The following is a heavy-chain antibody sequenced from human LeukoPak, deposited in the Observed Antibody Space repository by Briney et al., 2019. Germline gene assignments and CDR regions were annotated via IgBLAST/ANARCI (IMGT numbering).Heavy chain of an antibody. CDR1: GFTFSSYS. V-gene: IGHV3-21*04. Sequence: KSGGSLRLSCAASGFTFSSYSMNWVRQAPGKGLEWVSSISSSSSYIYYADSVKGRFTISRDNAKNSLYLQMNSLRAEDTAVYYCARGKDHDYGDYLFDYWGQGTLVTVSS. CDR2: ISSSSSYI. D-gene: IGHD4-17*01. J-gene: IGHJ4*02. CDR3: ARGKDHDYGDYLFDY.